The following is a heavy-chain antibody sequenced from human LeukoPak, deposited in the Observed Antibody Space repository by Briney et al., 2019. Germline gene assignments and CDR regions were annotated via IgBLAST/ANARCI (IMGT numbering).Heavy chain of an antibody. Sequence: SETLSLTCTVSGGSISSYYWSWIRQPPGKGLEWIGYIYYSGSTNYNPSLKCRVTISVDTSKNQFSLKLSSVTAADTAVYYCARYSNYGDYYYYYMDVWGKGTTVTVSS. J-gene: IGHJ6*03. CDR1: GGSISSYY. D-gene: IGHD4-11*01. CDR2: IYYSGST. CDR3: ARYSNYGDYYYYYMDV. V-gene: IGHV4-59*01.